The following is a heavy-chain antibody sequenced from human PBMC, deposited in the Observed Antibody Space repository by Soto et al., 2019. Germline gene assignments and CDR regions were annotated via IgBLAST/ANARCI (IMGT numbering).Heavy chain of an antibody. CDR3: AKAPSIAVAVTTFDY. CDR2: ISWNSGSR. Sequence: EVQLVESGGGLVQPGRSLILSCAASGFTFDDYAMHWVRQAPGKGLEWVSGISWNSGSRGYADSVKGRFTISRDNAKNSLYLQMNSLRAEDTALYYCAKAPSIAVAVTTFDYWGQATLVTVSS. J-gene: IGHJ4*02. D-gene: IGHD6-19*01. CDR1: GFTFDDYA. V-gene: IGHV3-9*01.